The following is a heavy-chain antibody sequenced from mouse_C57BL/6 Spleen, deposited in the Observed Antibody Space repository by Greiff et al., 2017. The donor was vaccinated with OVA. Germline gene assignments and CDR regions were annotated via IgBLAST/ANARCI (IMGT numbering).Heavy chain of an antibody. CDR2: INPGSGGT. CDR3: ARYGYGSHFDY. CDR1: GYAFTNYL. J-gene: IGHJ2*01. D-gene: IGHD1-1*01. Sequence: QVQLQQSGAELVRPGTSVKVSCKASGYAFTNYLIEWVKQRPGQGLEWIGVINPGSGGTNYNEKFKGKATLTAEKSSSTAYMQLSSLTSEDSAVYFCARYGYGSHFDYWGQGTTLTVSS. V-gene: IGHV1-54*01.